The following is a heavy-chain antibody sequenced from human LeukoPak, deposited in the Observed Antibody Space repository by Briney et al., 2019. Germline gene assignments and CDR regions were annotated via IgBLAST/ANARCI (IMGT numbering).Heavy chain of an antibody. CDR3: ARGPYSSNWYVDY. D-gene: IGHD6-13*01. CDR1: GFTFSSYG. Sequence: QPGGSLRLSCAASGFTFSSYGMNWVRLAPGKGLEWISSISRTGNNIYYADSVKGRFTISRDSAKNSLYLQMNSLRAEDTAVYYCARGPYSSNWYVDYWGQGTLVTVAS. J-gene: IGHJ4*02. CDR2: ISRTGNNI. V-gene: IGHV3-48*03.